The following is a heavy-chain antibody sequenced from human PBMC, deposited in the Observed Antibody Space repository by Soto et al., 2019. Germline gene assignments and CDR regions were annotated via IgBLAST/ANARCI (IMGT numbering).Heavy chain of an antibody. Sequence: QVQLVQAGDELKKPGASVKVSCKASDYTFNSYGISWVRKAPGQGIEWMGWLSGDNGDIKYAQKFQGRVTMTTDISTSTVYMALRSLSSDDTLVYFCVGSSGFGFEFWGQGTQVTVS. D-gene: IGHD3-22*01. CDR3: VGSSGFGFEF. CDR2: LSGDNGDI. V-gene: IGHV1-18*01. J-gene: IGHJ4*02. CDR1: DYTFNSYG.